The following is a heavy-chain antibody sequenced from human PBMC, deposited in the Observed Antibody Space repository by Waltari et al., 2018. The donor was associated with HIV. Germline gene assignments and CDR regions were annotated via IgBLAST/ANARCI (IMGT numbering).Heavy chain of an antibody. CDR2: INNSGSI. V-gene: IGHV4-34*02. D-gene: IGHD4-17*01. CDR1: GASFSPYY. Sequence: QVELQQGGAGLLKPSATLSLSCAVSGASFSPYYWSWIRQPPGKGLEWMGEINNSGSINFKPSLKSRLNISLDASKKQSSLHLTSVTAADTALYYCATRGDYGDLPKYFDLWGRGTLVTVSS. CDR3: ATRGDYGDLPKYFDL. J-gene: IGHJ2*01.